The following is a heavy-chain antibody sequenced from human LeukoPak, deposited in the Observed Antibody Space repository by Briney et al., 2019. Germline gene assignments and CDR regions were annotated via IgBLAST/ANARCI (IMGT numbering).Heavy chain of an antibody. CDR1: GGSISSYY. D-gene: IGHD3-3*01. CDR3: AGTPFAWSGYYSWFDP. Sequence: PSETLSLTCTVSGGSISSYYWSWIRQPPGKGLEWIGYIYYSGSTNYNPSLKSRVTISVDTSKNQFSLKLSSVTAADTAVYYCAGTPFAWSGYYSWFDPWGQGTLVTVSS. J-gene: IGHJ5*02. V-gene: IGHV4-59*12. CDR2: IYYSGST.